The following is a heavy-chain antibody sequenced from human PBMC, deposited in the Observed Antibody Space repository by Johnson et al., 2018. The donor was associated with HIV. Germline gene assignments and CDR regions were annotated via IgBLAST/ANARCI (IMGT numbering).Heavy chain of an antibody. D-gene: IGHD6-19*01. Sequence: QVQLVESGGGVVQPGRSLRLSCAASAFTFSSYAMHWVRQAPGKGLEWVAVISYDGSNKYYADSVKGRFTISRDNSKNTLYLQMNSLRAEDTAVYYCARDQGSGWPTNAFDIWGRGTRVTVSS. CDR3: ARDQGSGWPTNAFDI. CDR1: AFTFSSYA. V-gene: IGHV3-30*03. CDR2: ISYDGSNK. J-gene: IGHJ3*02.